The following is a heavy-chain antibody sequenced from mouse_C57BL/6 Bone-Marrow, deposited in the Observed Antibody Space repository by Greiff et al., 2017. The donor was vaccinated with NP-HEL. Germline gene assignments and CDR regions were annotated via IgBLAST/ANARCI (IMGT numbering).Heavy chain of an antibody. CDR1: GYAFRSSW. J-gene: IGHJ3*01. D-gene: IGHD1-1*01. CDR3: ARSHYYGSSYPFAY. Sequence: VHLVESGPELVKPGASVKISCKASGYAFRSSWMNWVKQRPGKGLEWIGRIYTGDGDTNYNGKFKGKATLTADKSSSTAYMQLSRLTSEDSAVYFCARSHYYGSSYPFAYWGQGTLVTVSA. CDR2: IYTGDGDT. V-gene: IGHV1-82*01.